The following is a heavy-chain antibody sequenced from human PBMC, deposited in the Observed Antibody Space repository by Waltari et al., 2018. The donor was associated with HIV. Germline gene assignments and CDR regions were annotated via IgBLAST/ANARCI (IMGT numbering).Heavy chain of an antibody. V-gene: IGHV3-33*01. CDR1: GFPLSNFA. CDR2: FWSDGAEI. Sequence: QVQLVESGGGVVQPGTSLTLSCAVSGFPLSNFAIHWVRQSPGKRLEWLAVFWSDGAEISYADSVKGRFTISKDSSQKTLYLHLTSLRAEDTALYYCARGYSSSRWIPLYHWGRGTLVTVSS. D-gene: IGHD6-6*01. CDR3: ARGYSSSRWIPLYH. J-gene: IGHJ4*02.